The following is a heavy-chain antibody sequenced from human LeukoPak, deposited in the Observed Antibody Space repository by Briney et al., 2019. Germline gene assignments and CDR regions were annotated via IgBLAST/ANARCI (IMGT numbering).Heavy chain of an antibody. Sequence: ASVKVSCKASGYTFTGYGITWVRQAPGQGLEWMGWISAYNGDTKYAQKLQGRVTMTTDTSTRTAYMELRSLRSDDTAVYYCARDPSNSSGWYIYFDYWGQGTLVAVSS. D-gene: IGHD6-19*01. V-gene: IGHV1-18*01. CDR3: ARDPSNSSGWYIYFDY. J-gene: IGHJ4*02. CDR1: GYTFTGYG. CDR2: ISAYNGDT.